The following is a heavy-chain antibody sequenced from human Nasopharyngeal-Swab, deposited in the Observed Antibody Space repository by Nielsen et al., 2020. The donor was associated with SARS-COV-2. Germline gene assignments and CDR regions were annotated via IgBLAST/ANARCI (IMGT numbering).Heavy chain of an antibody. Sequence: ESLKISCAASGFTFSSYWMSWVRQAPGKGLEWIGEINHSGSTNYNPSLKSRVTISVDTSKNQFSLKLSSVTAADTAVYYCARLPVLGSGTEGGSYYYYGMDVWGQGTTVTVSS. D-gene: IGHD3-10*01. V-gene: IGHV4-34*01. CDR3: ARLPVLGSGTEGGSYYYYGMDV. CDR1: GFTFSSYW. J-gene: IGHJ6*02. CDR2: INHSGST.